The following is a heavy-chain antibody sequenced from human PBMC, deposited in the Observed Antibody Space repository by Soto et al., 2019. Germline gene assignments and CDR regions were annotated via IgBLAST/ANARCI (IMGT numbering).Heavy chain of an antibody. V-gene: IGHV1-18*01. CDR1: GYTFTSYG. Sequence: ASVKVSCKASGYTFTSYGISWVRQAHGQGLEWMGWISAYNGNTNYAQKLQGRVTMTTDTSTSTAYMELRSLRSDDTAVYYCAEVIAVAGPGPSWWFDPWGQGTLVTVSS. CDR3: AEVIAVAGPGPSWWFDP. CDR2: ISAYNGNT. J-gene: IGHJ5*02. D-gene: IGHD6-19*01.